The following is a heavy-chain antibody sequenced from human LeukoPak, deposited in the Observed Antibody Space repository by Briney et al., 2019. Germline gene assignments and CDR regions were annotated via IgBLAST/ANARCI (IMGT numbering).Heavy chain of an antibody. CDR2: INGDGSWT. CDR3: ASSNWFDP. V-gene: IGHV3-74*01. CDR1: GNYW. Sequence: GGSLRLSCAASGNYWMHWVRQAPGKGLVWVSHINGDGSWTSYADSVKGRFTISKDNAKNTVYLQMNNLRAEDTAVYYCASSNWFDPWGQGTLVTVSS. J-gene: IGHJ5*02.